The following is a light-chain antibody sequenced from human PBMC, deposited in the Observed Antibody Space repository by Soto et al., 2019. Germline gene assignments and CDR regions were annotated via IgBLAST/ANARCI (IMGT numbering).Light chain of an antibody. CDR2: DVI. Sequence: QSVLTQPPSASGSPGQTVAISCTGTSSDVGTYNYVSWYQQLPGKAPKLMIYDVIQRPSGVPARFSGSKSGNTASLTVSGLQPEDEADYYCCSYTTSSTYVFGTGTKLTVL. CDR1: SSDVGTYNY. V-gene: IGLV2-8*01. CDR3: CSYTTSSTYV. J-gene: IGLJ1*01.